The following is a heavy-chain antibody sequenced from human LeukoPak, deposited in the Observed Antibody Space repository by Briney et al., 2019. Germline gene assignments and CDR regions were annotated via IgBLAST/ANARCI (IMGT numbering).Heavy chain of an antibody. Sequence: GSVRVSCAASGYTSTSYDISSGRQAPGQGLEWMGGMNPNSGNTGYAQTFRGRVTMTRNTSISTAYMKLSTLRSADTAVYYCARDNDSRVPPHFDYWGQGTLVTVSS. CDR2: MNPNSGNT. D-gene: IGHD3-16*01. J-gene: IGHJ4*02. CDR3: ARDNDSRVPPHFDY. CDR1: GYTSTSYD. V-gene: IGHV1-8*01.